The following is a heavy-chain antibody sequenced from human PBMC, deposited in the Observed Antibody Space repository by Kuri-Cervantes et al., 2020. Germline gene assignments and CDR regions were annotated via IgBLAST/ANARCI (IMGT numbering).Heavy chain of an antibody. CDR2: IDHSGST. CDR3: ARAYSSSSYDWLDP. Sequence: SETLSLTCAAYGGSFSGYYWSWIRQPPGKGLEWIGEIDHSGSTNYQPSLKSRVTISLDTSKNQFSLKLSSVTAADTAVYYCARAYSSSSYDWLDPWGQGTLVTVSS. J-gene: IGHJ5*02. V-gene: IGHV4-34*01. CDR1: GGSFSGYY. D-gene: IGHD6-6*01.